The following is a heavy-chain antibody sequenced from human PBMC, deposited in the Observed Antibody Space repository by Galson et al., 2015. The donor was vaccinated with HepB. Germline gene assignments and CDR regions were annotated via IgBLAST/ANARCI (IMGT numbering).Heavy chain of an antibody. CDR2: ISAYDGNT. D-gene: IGHD3-9*01. J-gene: IGHJ4*02. CDR1: GYTFTSYG. V-gene: IGHV1-18*04. CDR3: ARETGYYYFDY. Sequence: SCKASGYTFTSYGISWVRQAPGQGLEWRGLISAYDGNTNYARKLQGRVTMNTDTSTSTAYMELRSLRSDDTAVYYCARETGYYYFDYWGQGTMVTVSS.